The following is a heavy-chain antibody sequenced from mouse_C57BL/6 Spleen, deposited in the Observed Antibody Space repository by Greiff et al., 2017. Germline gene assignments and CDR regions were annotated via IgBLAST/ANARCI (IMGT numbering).Heavy chain of an antibody. CDR2: ISDGGSYT. V-gene: IGHV5-4*01. CDR1: GFPFSSYA. Sequence: EVQRVESVGCFLIPARPQQHSSAVYGFPFSSYATSFVRQTPEKRLAWVATISDGGSYTYYPDNVKGRFTISRDNAKNNLYLQMSHLKSEDTAMYFCASGEDCDSRWFPYWRYAALVTFS. CDR3: ASGEDCDSRWFPY. J-gene: IGHJ3*01. D-gene: IGHD1-1*01.